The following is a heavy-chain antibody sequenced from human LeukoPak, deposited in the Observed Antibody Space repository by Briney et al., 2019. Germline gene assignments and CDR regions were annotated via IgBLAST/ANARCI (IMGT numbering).Heavy chain of an antibody. Sequence: SETLSLTCTASGYSISSGYYWGWIRQPPGKGLEWIGSIYHSGSTYYNPSLKSRVTISVDTSKNQFSLKLSSVTAADTAVYYCARDLSCYDWGQGTLVTVSS. J-gene: IGHJ4*02. CDR1: GYSISSGYY. D-gene: IGHD2-15*01. CDR3: ARDLSCYD. CDR2: IYHSGST. V-gene: IGHV4-38-2*02.